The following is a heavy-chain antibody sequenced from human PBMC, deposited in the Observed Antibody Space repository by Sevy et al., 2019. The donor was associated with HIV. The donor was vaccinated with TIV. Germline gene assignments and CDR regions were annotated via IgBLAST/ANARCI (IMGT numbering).Heavy chain of an antibody. Sequence: GGSLRLSCVASGFTLSSYWMSWVRQVPGQGLEWVADIKQDGSDKNYLDSVKGRFTISRDNAKRSLYLQMNNLRVEETALYYCVRVRAFLLFGELPRYRFDSWGQGTLLTVSS. D-gene: IGHD3-10*01. CDR3: VRVRAFLLFGELPRYRFDS. J-gene: IGHJ4*02. CDR2: IKQDGSDK. V-gene: IGHV3-7*04. CDR1: GFTLSSYW.